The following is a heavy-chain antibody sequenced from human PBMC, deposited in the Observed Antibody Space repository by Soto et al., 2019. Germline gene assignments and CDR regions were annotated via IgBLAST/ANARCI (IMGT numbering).Heavy chain of an antibody. CDR2: ISYSGST. J-gene: IGHJ5*02. D-gene: IGHD2-21*02. CDR3: ARATDGGNSTNWFDP. V-gene: IGHV4-31*03. CDR1: GASINSGDFY. Sequence: SETLSLTCTVSGASINSGDFYCSWIRHHPEKGLEWIGYISYSGSTYYNPSLKSRVTISLDTSKNQFSLTLSSVTAADTAVYYCARATDGGNSTNWFDPWGQGTLVTVSS.